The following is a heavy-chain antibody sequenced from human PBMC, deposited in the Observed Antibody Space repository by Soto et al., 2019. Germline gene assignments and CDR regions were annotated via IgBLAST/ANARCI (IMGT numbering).Heavy chain of an antibody. V-gene: IGHV3-30*18. CDR2: ILYDGSNK. D-gene: IGHD5-12*01. CDR1: GFTFSSYG. CDR3: AKDGRGGYDFLKALSFDY. J-gene: IGHJ4*02. Sequence: QVQLVESGGGVVQPGRSLRLSCAASGFTFSSYGMHWVRQAPGKGLEWVAVILYDGSNKYYADSVTGRFTSSRDNSKNKMYMQMSSLRAEDPAVYYCAKDGRGGYDFLKALSFDYWGQGTLVTVSS.